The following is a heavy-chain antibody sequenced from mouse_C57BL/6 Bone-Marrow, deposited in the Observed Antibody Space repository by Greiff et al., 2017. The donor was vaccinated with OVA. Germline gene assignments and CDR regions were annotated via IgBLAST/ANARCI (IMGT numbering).Heavy chain of an antibody. D-gene: IGHD2-5*01. CDR1: GYTFTSYW. V-gene: IGHV1-55*01. J-gene: IGHJ2*01. CDR3: ARSSYYSNFDD. CDR2: IYPGSGST. Sequence: QVQLQQPGAELVKPGASVKMSCTASGYTFTSYWITWVKQRPGQGLEWIGDIYPGSGSTNYNQKFKSKATLTVDTSTSTAYMQLSSLTSEDSAVYYCARSSYYSNFDDWGQGTTLTVSS.